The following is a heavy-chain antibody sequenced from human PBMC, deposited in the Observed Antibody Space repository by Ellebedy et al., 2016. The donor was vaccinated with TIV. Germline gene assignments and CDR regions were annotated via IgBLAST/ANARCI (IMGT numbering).Heavy chain of an antibody. CDR1: GFIFSNYG. CDR2: IWYDGSHK. D-gene: IGHD2-21*02. J-gene: IGHJ4*02. V-gene: IGHV3-30*02. Sequence: GESLKISCTASGFIFSNYGMHWVRQAPGKGLEWVAFIWYDGSHKYYGDSVKGRFTISRDNSKNTLYLQMNSLGVDDTAVEYCARDRHVDRGDCLDYWGQGTLVTVSS. CDR3: ARDRHVDRGDCLDY.